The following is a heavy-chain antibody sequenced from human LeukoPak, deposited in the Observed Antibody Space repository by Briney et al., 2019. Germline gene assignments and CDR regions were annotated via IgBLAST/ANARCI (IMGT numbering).Heavy chain of an antibody. V-gene: IGHV3-48*04. J-gene: IGHJ4*02. CDR1: GFTFSSYS. CDR2: IGSSRSTI. Sequence: GGSLRLPCAASGFTFSSYSMDWVRQAPGKGLEWVSYIGSSRSTIYYADSVKGRFTISSDNAKNSLYLQMNSLRAEDTAVYYCARVTSIRGYTFVDYWGQGTLVTVSS. CDR3: ARVTSIRGYTFVDY. D-gene: IGHD5-18*01.